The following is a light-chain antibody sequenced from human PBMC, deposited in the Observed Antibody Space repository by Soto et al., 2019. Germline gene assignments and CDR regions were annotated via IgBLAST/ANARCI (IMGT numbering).Light chain of an antibody. CDR2: GAS. CDR3: QQYGTSPRT. J-gene: IGKJ1*01. CDR1: QSVSSNY. Sequence: EIVLTQSPDTLSLSPGERATLYCRASQSVSSNYFAWYQQKSGQAPRLLIYGASSRASGIPDRFSGSASGTDFILTISRLEPEDFALYYCQQYGTSPRTFGQGTKVDIK. V-gene: IGKV3-20*01.